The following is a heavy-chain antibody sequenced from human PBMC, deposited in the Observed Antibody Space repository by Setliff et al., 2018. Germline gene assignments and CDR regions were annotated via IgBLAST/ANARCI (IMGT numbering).Heavy chain of an antibody. D-gene: IGHD2-15*01. CDR2: IMPIFGKV. Sequence: SVKVSCKTSGYSFTSYGISWVRQAPGQGLEWMGGIMPIFGKVKYAQKFQGRVTITADESTSTAYMELSSLRSEDTAVYFCAREAGRGEFYFDYWGQGTLVTVSS. CDR1: GYSFTSYG. V-gene: IGHV1-69*13. CDR3: AREAGRGEFYFDY. J-gene: IGHJ4*02.